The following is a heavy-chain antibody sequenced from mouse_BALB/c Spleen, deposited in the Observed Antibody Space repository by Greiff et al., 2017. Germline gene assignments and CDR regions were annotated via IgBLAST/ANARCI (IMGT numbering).Heavy chain of an antibody. J-gene: IGHJ3*01. CDR2: IDPANGNT. Sequence: VQLQQSGAELVKPGASVKLSCTASGFNIKDTYMHWVKQRPEQGLEWIGRIDPANGNTKYDPKFQGKATITAVTSSNTAYLQLSSLTSEDTAVYYCARTDRYDAKGFAYWGQGTLVTVSA. D-gene: IGHD2-14*01. CDR1: GFNIKDTY. V-gene: IGHV14-3*02. CDR3: ARTDRYDAKGFAY.